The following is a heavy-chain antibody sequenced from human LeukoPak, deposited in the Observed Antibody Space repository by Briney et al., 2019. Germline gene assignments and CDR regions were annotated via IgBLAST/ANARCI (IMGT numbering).Heavy chain of an antibody. V-gene: IGHV3-30*04. CDR3: ASTPYYDFWSGYYPINYYYYGMDV. Sequence: PGGPLRLSCAAPGFPFISYAMHWVRNAPGKGLECVAVITYDGRNTYYADSVKGRFTISRDNSKNTLYLQMNSLRAEDTAVYYCASTPYYDFWSGYYPINYYYYGMDVWGQGTTVTVSS. CDR2: ITYDGRNT. J-gene: IGHJ6*02. CDR1: GFPFISYA. D-gene: IGHD3-3*01.